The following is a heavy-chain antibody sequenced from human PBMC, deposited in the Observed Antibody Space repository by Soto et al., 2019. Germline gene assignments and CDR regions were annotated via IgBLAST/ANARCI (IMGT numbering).Heavy chain of an antibody. CDR2: IKSKTDGGTT. V-gene: IGHV3-15*07. CDR3: STRRSRPYYYYGMDV. CDR1: GFTFSNAW. J-gene: IGHJ6*02. Sequence: PGGSLRLSCAASGFTFSNAWMNWVRQAPGKGLEWVGRIKSKTDGGTTDYAAPVKGRFTISRDDSKNTLYLQMNSLKTEDTAVYYCSTRRSRPYYYYGMDVWGQGTTVTVSS. D-gene: IGHD6-6*01.